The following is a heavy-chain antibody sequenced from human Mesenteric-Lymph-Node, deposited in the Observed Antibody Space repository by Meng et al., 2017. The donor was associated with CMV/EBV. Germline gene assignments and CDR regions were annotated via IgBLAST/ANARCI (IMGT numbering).Heavy chain of an antibody. J-gene: IGHJ4*02. D-gene: IGHD2-15*01. Sequence: SETLSLTCTVSGGSMTGYYWTWIRQPPGKGLEWIGEINHSGSTNYNPSLKSRVTISVDTSKNQFSLKLSSVTAADTAVYYCARGRCSGGSCYGLRGFFDYWGQGTLVTVSS. V-gene: IGHV4-34*01. CDR3: ARGRCSGGSCYGLRGFFDY. CDR2: INHSGST. CDR1: GGSMTGYY.